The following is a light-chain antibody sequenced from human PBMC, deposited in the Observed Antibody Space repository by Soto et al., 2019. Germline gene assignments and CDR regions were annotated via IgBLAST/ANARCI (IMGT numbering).Light chain of an antibody. V-gene: IGLV2-8*01. Sequence: QSALTQPPSASGSPGQSVTISCTGTSSDVGAYIFVSWYQQHPGKAPKLMVYDVNRRLPGVPDRFFGSKSGNTASLTVSGLQAEDEADYYCVSFAGGTYVFGTGTKVTVL. CDR1: SSDVGAYIF. CDR3: VSFAGGTYV. J-gene: IGLJ1*01. CDR2: DVN.